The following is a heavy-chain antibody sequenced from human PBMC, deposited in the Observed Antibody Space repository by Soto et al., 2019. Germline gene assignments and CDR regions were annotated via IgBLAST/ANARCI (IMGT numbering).Heavy chain of an antibody. V-gene: IGHV4-34*01. Sequence: SETLSLTCAAYGGSFSGYYWSWIRQPPGKGLEWIGEINHSGSTNYNPSLKSRVTISVDTSKNQFSLKLSSVTAADTAVYYCARGPGYDYVWGSYRRGPYYFDYWGQGTLVTVSS. D-gene: IGHD3-16*02. CDR3: ARGPGYDYVWGSYRRGPYYFDY. CDR2: INHSGST. CDR1: GGSFSGYY. J-gene: IGHJ4*02.